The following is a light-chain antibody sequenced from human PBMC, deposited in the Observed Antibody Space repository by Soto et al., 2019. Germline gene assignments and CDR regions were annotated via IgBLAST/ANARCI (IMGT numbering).Light chain of an antibody. CDR3: QQYGSGFT. V-gene: IGKV3-20*01. J-gene: IGKJ3*01. CDR2: GAS. CDR1: QSVCSSY. Sequence: EIVLTQSPGTLSLSPGERATLSCRASQSVCSSYLAWYQQKPGQAPRLLIYGASSRATGIPDRFSGSGSGTDFTLTISRLEPEDFAVYYCQQYGSGFTFGPGTKVDIK.